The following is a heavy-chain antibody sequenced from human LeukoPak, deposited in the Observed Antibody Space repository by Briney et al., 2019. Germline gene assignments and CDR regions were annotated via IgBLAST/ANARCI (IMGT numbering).Heavy chain of an antibody. CDR3: ARDPLGTRPGFDY. CDR2: ISYDGSNK. V-gene: IGHV3-30*04. J-gene: IGHJ4*02. Sequence: GGSLRLSCAASGFTFSRNAMHWVRQAPGKGLEWVADISYDGSNKHYADSVKGRLTISRDNSENTLYLQMNSLRAEDTAVYYCARDPLGTRPGFDYWGQGTLVTVSS. D-gene: IGHD1-1*01. CDR1: GFTFSRNA.